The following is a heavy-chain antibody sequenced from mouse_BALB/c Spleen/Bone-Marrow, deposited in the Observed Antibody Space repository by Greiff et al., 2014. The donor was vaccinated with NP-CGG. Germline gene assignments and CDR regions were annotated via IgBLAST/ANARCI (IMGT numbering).Heavy chain of an antibody. Sequence: EVKLVESGGGLVKPGGSLNLSCAASGFIFSDYYMYWVRQTPEKRLEWVATISDGGSYTYYPDSVKGRFTISRDHAKNNLYLQMSSLKSEDTAMYYCARGIRYYGSIYGYLDVWGAGTAVTVSS. J-gene: IGHJ1*01. CDR3: ARGIRYYGSIYGYLDV. V-gene: IGHV5-4*02. D-gene: IGHD1-1*01. CDR1: GFIFSDYY. CDR2: ISDGGSYT.